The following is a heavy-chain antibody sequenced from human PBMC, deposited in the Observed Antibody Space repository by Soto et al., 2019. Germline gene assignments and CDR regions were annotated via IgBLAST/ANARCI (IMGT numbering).Heavy chain of an antibody. CDR3: AKNLAIVGATGFDY. D-gene: IGHD1-26*01. CDR2: ISGTGGST. V-gene: IGHV3-23*01. CDR1: GFTFSSYA. J-gene: IGHJ4*02. Sequence: GGSLRLSCAASGFTFSSYAMTWVRQAPGKGLEWVSGISGTGGSTYYADSVKGRFTISRDNSKNTLYLQMNSLRAEDTAVYSCAKNLAIVGATGFDYWGQGTLVTVSS.